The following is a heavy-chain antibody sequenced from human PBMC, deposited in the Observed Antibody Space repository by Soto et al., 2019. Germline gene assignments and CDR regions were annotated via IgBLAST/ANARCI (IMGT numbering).Heavy chain of an antibody. J-gene: IGHJ3*01. CDR2: VHHSGST. V-gene: IGHV4-59*01. CDR1: LGSIGSYC. Sequence: PSATRSLTCTVSLGSIGSYCWSGIRQPPGKGLEWIGYVHHSGSTNYNPSLHSRVTISVDTSKNQFSLRLRSVTAADTAMYYCARPEGRGSLDAFDFWGQGTMVTVSS. CDR3: ARPEGRGSLDAFDF. D-gene: IGHD3-10*01.